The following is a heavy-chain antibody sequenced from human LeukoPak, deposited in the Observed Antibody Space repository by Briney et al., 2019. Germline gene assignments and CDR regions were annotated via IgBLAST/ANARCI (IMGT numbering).Heavy chain of an antibody. CDR1: GYTFTSSG. D-gene: IGHD5-12*01. Sequence: ASVKVSCKTSGYTFTSSGISWVRQAPGRGLDWMGWISPYNGNTNYAQKFQGRVTMTTDTSTSTAYMEVGSLRSDDTAVYYCARDGYGGVYFGYWGQGTLVTVSS. CDR3: ARDGYGGVYFGY. J-gene: IGHJ4*02. CDR2: ISPYNGNT. V-gene: IGHV1-18*01.